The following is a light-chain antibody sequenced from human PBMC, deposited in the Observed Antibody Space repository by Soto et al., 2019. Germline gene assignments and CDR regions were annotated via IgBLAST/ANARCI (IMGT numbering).Light chain of an antibody. J-gene: IGLJ3*02. CDR2: TSD. CDR3: VAWDDSLSGPNWI. V-gene: IGLV1-47*01. CDR1: SSNIGTNY. Sequence: QSVLTQPPSASGTPGQRVTISCSGSSSNIGTNYIYWYQHLPGVAPKLLIYTSDQRPSGVPDRFSGSKSGTSASLAISGLRSEDEADYYCVAWDDSLSGPNWIFGGGTKVTVL.